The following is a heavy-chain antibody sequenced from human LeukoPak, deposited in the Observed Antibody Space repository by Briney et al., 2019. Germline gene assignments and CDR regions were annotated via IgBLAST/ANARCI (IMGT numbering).Heavy chain of an antibody. D-gene: IGHD3-22*01. CDR2: IKQDGSEK. V-gene: IGHV3-7*01. CDR1: GFTFSSYW. CDR3: ARDRGTMIVVDNYYGMDV. J-gene: IGHJ6*02. Sequence: AGGSLRLSCAASGFTFSSYWMSWVRQAPGKGLGWVANIKQDGSEKYYVDSVKGRFTISRDNAKNSLYLQMNSLRGEDTAVYYCARDRGTMIVVDNYYGMDVWGQGTTVTVSS.